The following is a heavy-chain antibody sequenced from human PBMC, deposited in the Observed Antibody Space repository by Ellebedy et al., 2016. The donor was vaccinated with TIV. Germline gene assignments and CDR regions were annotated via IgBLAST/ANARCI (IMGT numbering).Heavy chain of an antibody. CDR2: IKQDGSEK. CDR1: GFTVSSNY. CDR3: AREGGLLWFGESSPNAFDS. Sequence: GGSLRLXXAASGFTVSSNYMSWVRQAPGKGLEWVANIKQDGSEKYYVDSVKGRFTISRDNARNSLYLQMNSLRAEDTAVYYCAREGGLLWFGESSPNAFDSWGQGTMVTVSS. V-gene: IGHV3-7*01. D-gene: IGHD3-10*01. J-gene: IGHJ3*02.